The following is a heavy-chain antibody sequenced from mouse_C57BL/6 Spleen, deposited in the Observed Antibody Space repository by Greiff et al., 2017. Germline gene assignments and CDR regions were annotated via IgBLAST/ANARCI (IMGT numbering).Heavy chain of an antibody. J-gene: IGHJ2*01. CDR2: IYPGGGDT. CDR3: AIYYDYAGYFDY. Sequence: VQLQQSGAELVRPGSSVKMSCPASGYTFTNDWMGWVKQRPGHGLEWIGDIYPGGGDTNYNEKFKGKATLTADKSSSTAYMQFSSLTSEDSAIYYCAIYYDYAGYFDYWGQGTTLTVSS. CDR1: GYTFTNDW. V-gene: IGHV1-63*01. D-gene: IGHD2-4*01.